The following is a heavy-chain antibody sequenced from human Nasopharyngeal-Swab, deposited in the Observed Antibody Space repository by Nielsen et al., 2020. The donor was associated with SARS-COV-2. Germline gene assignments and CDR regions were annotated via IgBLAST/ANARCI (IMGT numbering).Heavy chain of an antibody. Sequence: WIRQRPGKGLEWVSYISSSGSTIYYADSVKGRFTISRYNAKNSLYLQMNSLRAEDTAVYYCARGPWLTPYYFDYWGQGTLVTVSS. CDR3: ARGPWLTPYYFDY. J-gene: IGHJ4*02. D-gene: IGHD6-19*01. V-gene: IGHV3-11*01. CDR2: ISSSGSTI.